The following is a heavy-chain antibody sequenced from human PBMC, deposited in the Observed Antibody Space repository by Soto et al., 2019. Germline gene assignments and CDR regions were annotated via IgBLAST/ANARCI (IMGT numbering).Heavy chain of an antibody. CDR3: ASEVHPIGFGELPFGY. V-gene: IGHV3-74*01. CDR2: INSDGSST. J-gene: IGHJ4*02. Sequence: EVQLVESGGGLVQPGGSLRLSCAASGFTFSSYWMHWVRQAPGKGLVWVSRINSDGSSTSYADSVNGRFTISRDNAKNTLYLQMNSLRAEDTAVYYCASEVHPIGFGELPFGYWGQGTLVTVAS. D-gene: IGHD3-10*01. CDR1: GFTFSSYW.